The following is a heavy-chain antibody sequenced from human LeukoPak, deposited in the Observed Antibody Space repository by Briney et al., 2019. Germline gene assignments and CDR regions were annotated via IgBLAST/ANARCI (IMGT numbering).Heavy chain of an antibody. CDR1: GGSMRSSSYY. D-gene: IGHD4/OR15-4a*01. Sequence: KASETLSLTCTVSGGSMRSSSYYWGWIRQPPGKRLEWIGSIYYSGTTYYNPSLRSRVTISIDTSKKQFSLKLTSVTAADTAVYYCARRPAGVPTEPNWFDPWGQGTLVTVSS. CDR2: IYYSGTT. CDR3: ARRPAGVPTEPNWFDP. J-gene: IGHJ5*02. V-gene: IGHV4-39*01.